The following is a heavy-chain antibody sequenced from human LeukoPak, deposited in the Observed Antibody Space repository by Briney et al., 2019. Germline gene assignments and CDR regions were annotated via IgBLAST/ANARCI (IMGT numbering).Heavy chain of an antibody. J-gene: IGHJ5*02. V-gene: IGHV3-7*01. CDR3: ARAPGEGWFDP. D-gene: IGHD4-17*01. Sequence: PGGSLRLSCAASGFTFSSYWMSWVRQAPGKGLEWVASIKQDGSEKYYVDSVKGRFTISRDNAKNSLYLQMNSLRAEDTALYYCARAPGEGWFDPWVQGTLVTVSS. CDR2: IKQDGSEK. CDR1: GFTFSSYW.